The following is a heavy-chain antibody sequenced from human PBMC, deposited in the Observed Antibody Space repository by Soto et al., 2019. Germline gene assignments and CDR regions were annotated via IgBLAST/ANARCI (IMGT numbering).Heavy chain of an antibody. J-gene: IGHJ4*02. D-gene: IGHD3-22*01. CDR2: INPNSGGT. Sequence: QVQLVQSGAEVKMPGASVKVSCKSSGYTFRGYFLHWVRQAPGQGLEWMGRINPNSGGTNYAQRFQGRVTMTRDTSISAAYMEMSRLRSDDSAVDYCARAGYFYESTGAPDHLGQGTLVTVSS. V-gene: IGHV1-2*06. CDR3: ARAGYFYESTGAPDH. CDR1: GYTFRGYF.